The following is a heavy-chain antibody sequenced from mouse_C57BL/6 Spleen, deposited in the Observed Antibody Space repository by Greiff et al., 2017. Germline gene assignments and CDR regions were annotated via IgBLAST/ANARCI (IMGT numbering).Heavy chain of an antibody. CDR2: INPSSGYT. D-gene: IGHD4-1*01. V-gene: IGHV1-4*01. J-gene: IGHJ2*01. CDR1: GYTFTSYT. CDR3: ARLNCDNSFVY. Sequence: QVQLQQSGAELARPGASVKMSCKASGYTFTSYTMHWVKQRPGQGLEWIGYINPSSGYTKYNQKFKDKATLSADKSSSAAHMQLSSLTSEDSAVYYSARLNCDNSFVYWGQSTTLTVSS.